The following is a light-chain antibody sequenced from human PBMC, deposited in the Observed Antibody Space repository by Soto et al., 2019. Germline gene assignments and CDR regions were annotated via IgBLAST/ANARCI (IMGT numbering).Light chain of an antibody. J-gene: IGLJ3*02. CDR2: DVS. V-gene: IGLV2-11*01. Sequence: QSALTQPRSVSGSPGQSVTISCTGTSSDVGGCNYVSWYQQHPGKAPKLMIYDVSKRPSGVPDRFSGSKSGDTASLTISGLQAEDEADYYCSSYADNYVAFGGGTKLTVL. CDR1: SSDVGGCNY. CDR3: SSYADNYVA.